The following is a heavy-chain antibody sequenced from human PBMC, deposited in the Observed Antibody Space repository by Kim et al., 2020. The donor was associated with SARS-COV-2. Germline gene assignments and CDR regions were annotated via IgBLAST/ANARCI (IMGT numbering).Heavy chain of an antibody. Sequence: SYAQKCQGTVTMTRDTSTSTIYMGLSSLRSEDTAVYYCAREKVATRSFDYWGQGTLVTVSS. D-gene: IGHD5-12*01. CDR3: AREKVATRSFDY. V-gene: IGHV1-46*01. J-gene: IGHJ4*02.